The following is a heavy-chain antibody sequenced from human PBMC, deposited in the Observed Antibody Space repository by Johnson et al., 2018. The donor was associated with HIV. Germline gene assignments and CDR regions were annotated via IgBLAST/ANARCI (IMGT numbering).Heavy chain of an antibody. CDR1: GFTFSSYW. CDR2: IKQDGSEK. V-gene: IGHV3-7*01. J-gene: IGHJ3*02. D-gene: IGHD3-3*01. CDR3: ARVLITIFGVEAFDI. Sequence: VQLVESGGGLVQPGGSLRLSCAASGFTFSSYWMSWVRQAPGKGLEWVANIKQDGSEKYYVDSVKGRFTISRDNSKNTLYLQMNSLRPEDTAVYYCARVLITIFGVEAFDIWGQGTMVTVSS.